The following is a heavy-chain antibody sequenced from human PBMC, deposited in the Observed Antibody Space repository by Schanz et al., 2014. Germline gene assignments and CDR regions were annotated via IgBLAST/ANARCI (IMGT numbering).Heavy chain of an antibody. Sequence: EVQLVESGGGLVQPGGSLRLSCAASGFIFSNSWMSWVRQAPGKGLEWVANIKQDGSEKYYVDSVKGRFTISRDNAKKSLYLRMNSLRAEDTAVYYCAKDQGSYGSGSYSYFDYWGQGTLVAVSS. V-gene: IGHV3-7*03. CDR3: AKDQGSYGSGSYSYFDY. D-gene: IGHD3-10*01. CDR1: GFIFSNSW. CDR2: IKQDGSEK. J-gene: IGHJ4*02.